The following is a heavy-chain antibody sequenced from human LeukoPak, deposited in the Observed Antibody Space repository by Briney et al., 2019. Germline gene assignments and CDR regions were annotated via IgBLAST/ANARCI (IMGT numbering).Heavy chain of an antibody. CDR2: INHSGST. J-gene: IGHJ5*02. CDR3: ARERIQLWNNWFDP. V-gene: IGHV4-34*01. Sequence: SETLSLTCAVYGGSFSGYYWSWIRQPPEKGLEWIGEINHSGSTNYNPSLKSRVTISVDTSKNQFSLKLSSVTAADTAVYYCARERIQLWNNWFDPWGQGTLVTVSS. D-gene: IGHD5-18*01. CDR1: GGSFSGYY.